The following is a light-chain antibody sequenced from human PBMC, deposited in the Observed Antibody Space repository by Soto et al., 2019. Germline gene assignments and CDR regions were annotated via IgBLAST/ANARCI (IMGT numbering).Light chain of an antibody. CDR1: QSVTTF. Sequence: EIVLTQSPVTLSLSPGERATLSCRASQSVTTFLAWYQQKPGQAPRLLIYDASKRATGIPARFSGSGSGTDFTLTISSLAPEDFAVYYCQQLTNWPLTFGGGTKVEIK. CDR2: DAS. CDR3: QQLTNWPLT. J-gene: IGKJ4*01. V-gene: IGKV3-11*01.